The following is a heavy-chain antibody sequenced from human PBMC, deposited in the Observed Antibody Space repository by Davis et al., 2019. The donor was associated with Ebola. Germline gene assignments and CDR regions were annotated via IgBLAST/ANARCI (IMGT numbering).Heavy chain of an antibody. CDR2: ISSAGATI. V-gene: IGHV3-11*01. D-gene: IGHD3-10*01. CDR1: GFSFSNYA. J-gene: IGHJ4*02. Sequence: GESLKISCAASGFSFSNYAMSWVRQAPGKGLEWVSYISSAGATIYYADSVKGRFTISKDNGKKLLYLQMNSLRAEDTAVYYCARPMVRGVIPPPFWGQGTLVTVSS. CDR3: ARPMVRGVIPPPF.